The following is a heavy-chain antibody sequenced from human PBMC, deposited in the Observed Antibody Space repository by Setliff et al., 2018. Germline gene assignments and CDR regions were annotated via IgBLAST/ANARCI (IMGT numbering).Heavy chain of an antibody. CDR2: AYAGGGT. V-gene: IGHV4-39*07. CDR3: AAGIKLGIFDS. J-gene: IGHJ4*02. CDR1: GGSTGVSEYY. D-gene: IGHD3-16*01. Sequence: SETLSLTCTFSGGSTGVSEYYWGWVRQSPGKGLEWIGSAYAGGGTYYNPSLQSRITISVDTSQNHFSLSLTSMTAADTAVYRCAAGIKLGIFDSWGQGVLVTVSS.